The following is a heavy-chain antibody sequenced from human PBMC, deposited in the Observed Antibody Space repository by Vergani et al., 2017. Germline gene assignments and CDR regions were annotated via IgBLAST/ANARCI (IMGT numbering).Heavy chain of an antibody. V-gene: IGHV4-39*01. CDR1: GGSIRSTFYY. Sequence: QLQLQESDPGLVKPSETLSLTCTVSGGSIRSTFYYWGWIRQPPGKGLEWIGTIYYSGSTYYNPSLKSRVTISVDTSKNQFSLKLSSVTAADTAVYYCARHRLRSSGWYDPFDYWGQGTLVTVSS. D-gene: IGHD6-19*01. CDR2: IYYSGST. J-gene: IGHJ4*02. CDR3: ARHRLRSSGWYDPFDY.